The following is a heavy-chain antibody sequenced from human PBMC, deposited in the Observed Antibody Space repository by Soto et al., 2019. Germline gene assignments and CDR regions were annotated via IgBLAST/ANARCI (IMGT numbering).Heavy chain of an antibody. D-gene: IGHD1-26*01. CDR2: INAANGNT. CDR1: GYTFTSHA. J-gene: IGHJ4*02. CDR3: ARRSGSYFPCFDY. Sequence: QVQLVQSGAEAKRPGASVKVSCKASGYTFTSHAIHWVRQAPGQRPEWMGWINAANGNTKYSQKFQGRVTITRDTSANTAYMELNSLRSDDSSVYYCARRSGSYFPCFDYWGQGTLVTVSS. V-gene: IGHV1-3*01.